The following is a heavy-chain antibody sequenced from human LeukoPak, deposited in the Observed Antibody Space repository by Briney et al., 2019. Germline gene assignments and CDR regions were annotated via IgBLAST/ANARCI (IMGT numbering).Heavy chain of an antibody. CDR3: ARGFVVVPAAISHFDL. CDR1: GGSFSGYY. D-gene: IGHD2-2*01. CDR2: INHSGST. V-gene: IGHV4-34*01. Sequence: PSETLSLTCAVYGGSFSGYYWSWIRQPPGKGLEWIGEINHSGSTNYNPSLKSRVTISVDTSKNQFSLKLSSVTAADTAVYYCARGFVVVPAAISHFDLWGRGTLVTVSS. J-gene: IGHJ2*01.